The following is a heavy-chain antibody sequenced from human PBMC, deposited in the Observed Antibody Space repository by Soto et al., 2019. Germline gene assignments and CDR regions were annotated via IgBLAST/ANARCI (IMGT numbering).Heavy chain of an antibody. CDR1: GYTFFSYG. CDR3: ARKSSSSSWFDP. D-gene: IGHD6-6*01. Sequence: QVQLVQSGAEVKKPGASVKVSCKASGYTFFSYGISWVRQAPGQGLEWMGWISTYNGNTNYAQKLRDRVTMTTDTSTRTAYMELRSLRSDDTAVYYCARKSSSSSWFDPWGQGTLVTVSS. V-gene: IGHV1-18*01. CDR2: ISTYNGNT. J-gene: IGHJ5*02.